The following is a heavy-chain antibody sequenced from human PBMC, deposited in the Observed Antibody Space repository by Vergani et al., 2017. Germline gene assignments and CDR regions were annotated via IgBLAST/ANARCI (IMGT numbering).Heavy chain of an antibody. D-gene: IGHD6-13*01. V-gene: IGHV4-34*01. CDR3: ARGRGVLAAPSDY. CDR1: GGSFSGYY. Sequence: QVQVQESGPGLLKPSETLSLTCAVYGGSFSGYYWSWIRQPPGKGLEWIGEINHSGSTNYNPSLKSRVTISVDTSKNQFSLQLSAVTAADTAVYYCARGRGVLAAPSDYWGQGTLVTVSS. J-gene: IGHJ4*02. CDR2: INHSGST.